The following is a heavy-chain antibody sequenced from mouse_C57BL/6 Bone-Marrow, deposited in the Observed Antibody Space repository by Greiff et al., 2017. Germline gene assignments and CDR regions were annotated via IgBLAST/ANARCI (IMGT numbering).Heavy chain of an antibody. J-gene: IGHJ3*01. D-gene: IGHD2-4*01. CDR1: GYTFTSYW. Sequence: QVQLKQPGAELVMPGASVKLSCKASGYTFTSYWMHWVKQRPGQGLEWIGEIDPSDSYTNYNQKFKGKSTLTVDKSSSTAYMQLSSLTSEASAVYDGARGDYDERESLAWFAYWGQGTLVTVSA. V-gene: IGHV1-69*01. CDR2: IDPSDSYT. CDR3: ARGDYDERESLAWFAY.